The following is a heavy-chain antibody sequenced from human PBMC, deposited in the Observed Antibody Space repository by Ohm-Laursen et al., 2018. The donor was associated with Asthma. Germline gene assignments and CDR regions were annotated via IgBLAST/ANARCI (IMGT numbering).Heavy chain of an antibody. Sequence: SLRLSCSASGFTFSSYAMHWVRQAPGKGLEWVAVISYDGSNKYYADSVKGRFTISRDNSKNTLYLQMNSLRAEDTAVYYCARDLAAWIQLWLIDYWGQGTLVTVSS. CDR3: ARDLAAWIQLWLIDY. V-gene: IGHV3-30-3*01. D-gene: IGHD5-18*01. CDR1: GFTFSSYA. J-gene: IGHJ4*02. CDR2: ISYDGSNK.